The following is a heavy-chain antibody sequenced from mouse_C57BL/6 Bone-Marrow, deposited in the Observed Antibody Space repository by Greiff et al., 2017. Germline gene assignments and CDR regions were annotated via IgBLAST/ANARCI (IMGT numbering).Heavy chain of an antibody. CDR2: ISSGGSYT. CDR1: GFTFSSYG. V-gene: IGHV5-6*01. Sequence: EVQLVESGGDLVKPGGSLKLSCAASGFTFSSYGMSWVRQTPDKRLEWVATISSGGSYTYYPDSVKGRFTISRDNAKNTLYLQMSSLKSEDTAMYYCARLSAGYWGQGTTLTVSS. D-gene: IGHD1-2*01. J-gene: IGHJ2*01. CDR3: ARLSAGY.